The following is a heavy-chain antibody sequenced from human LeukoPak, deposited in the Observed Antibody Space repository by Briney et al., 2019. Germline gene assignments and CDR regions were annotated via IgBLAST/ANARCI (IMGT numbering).Heavy chain of an antibody. D-gene: IGHD2-21*01. Sequence: GGSLRLSCAASGFTFSTFGINWVRQAPGKGLEWVSSISSSSSYIYYAESVKGRFTISRDNAKNSLYLQMNSLRAEDTAVYYCARSRGYCGGEAQCDFTYWGQGTLVTVSS. CDR2: ISSSSSYI. CDR3: ARSRGYCGGEAQCDFTY. CDR1: GFTFSTFG. J-gene: IGHJ4*02. V-gene: IGHV3-21*01.